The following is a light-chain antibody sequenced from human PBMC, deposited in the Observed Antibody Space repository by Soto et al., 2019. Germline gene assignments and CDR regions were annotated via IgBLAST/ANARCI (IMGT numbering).Light chain of an antibody. CDR1: QSVATF. CDR2: DAA. Sequence: EFVLTQSPATLSFSPGERATLSCRASQSVATFLAWCQQKPGQAPRLLIYDAANRATGIPARFSGRGSGTDFTLTINSLEPEDFAVYYCQQRSNWPSITFGQGTRLEI. V-gene: IGKV3-11*01. J-gene: IGKJ5*01. CDR3: QQRSNWPSIT.